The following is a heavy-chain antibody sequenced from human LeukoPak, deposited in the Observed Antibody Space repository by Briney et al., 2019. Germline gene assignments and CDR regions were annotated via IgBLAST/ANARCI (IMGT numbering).Heavy chain of an antibody. CDR3: AREISGTYYNPLGYMDV. D-gene: IGHD3-10*01. J-gene: IGHJ6*03. Sequence: SETLSLTCTVSGGSIGIYYWNWIRQPAGKGLEGIGRIFTSGIANYNPSLKSRVTMSVDTSKNQFSLNLSSVTPADTAVYYCAREISGTYYNPLGYMDVWGKGTTVTVSS. CDR1: GGSIGIYY. V-gene: IGHV4-4*07. CDR2: IFTSGIA.